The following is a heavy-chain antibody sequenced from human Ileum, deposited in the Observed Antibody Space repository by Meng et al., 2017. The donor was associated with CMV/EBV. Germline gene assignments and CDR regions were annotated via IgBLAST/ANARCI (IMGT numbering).Heavy chain of an antibody. V-gene: IGHV3-7*01. J-gene: IGHJ4*02. CDR3: GRDPEVGALDY. CDR2: INKDGSGK. D-gene: IGHD1-26*01. CDR1: GFTFRDFW. Sequence: GESLKISCAASGFTFRDFWMTWVRQAPGKGLEWVAEINKDGSGKYYVDSVRGRFTISRDNAKNSLYLQINGLRAEDTAVYYCGRDPEVGALDYWGQGMLVTVSS.